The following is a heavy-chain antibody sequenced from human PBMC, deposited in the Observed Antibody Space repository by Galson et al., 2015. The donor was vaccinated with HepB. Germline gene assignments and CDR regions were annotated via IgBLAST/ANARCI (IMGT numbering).Heavy chain of an antibody. Sequence: SLRLSCATSGFPFSDYGMHWVRQAPGKGLEWLAVIWYDGGQKFHEDSVEGRFTISRDNSKNMLFLQMDSLRVDDTAVYFCVRDSGLYGLDVWGQGTRVTVSS. CDR2: IWYDGGQK. CDR1: GFPFSDYG. D-gene: IGHD6-19*01. V-gene: IGHV3-33*01. CDR3: VRDSGLYGLDV. J-gene: IGHJ6*02.